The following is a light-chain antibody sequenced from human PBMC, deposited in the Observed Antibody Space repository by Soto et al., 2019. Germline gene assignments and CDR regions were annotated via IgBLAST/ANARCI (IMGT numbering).Light chain of an antibody. CDR2: AAF. CDR3: QQSYSAPPYT. V-gene: IGKV1-39*01. J-gene: IGKJ2*01. CDR1: ETLITY. Sequence: DIQMTQSPSSLSASVGDRVTITCRASETLITYLNWYQQKPGTAPKLLIYAAFNLQRGVPSRFSGSGSGTDFTLTINSLQPEDVAIYYCQQSYSAPPYTFGQGTKVAIK.